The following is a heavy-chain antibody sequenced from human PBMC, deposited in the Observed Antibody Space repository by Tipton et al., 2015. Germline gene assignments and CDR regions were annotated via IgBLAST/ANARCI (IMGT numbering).Heavy chain of an antibody. J-gene: IGHJ4*02. CDR3: ASVPSISGVQIRKYLFEY. D-gene: IGHD3-3*01. Sequence: TLSLTCKVSGASISNTSYFWGWIRQPPGKGLQWIATTHIFGQSYWNPSLESRVTMSVDTSRNQFSLNLSSVTATDTAVYYCASVPSISGVQIRKYLFEYWGQGTLVTVSS. CDR2: THIFGQS. V-gene: IGHV4-39*01. CDR1: GASISNTSYF.